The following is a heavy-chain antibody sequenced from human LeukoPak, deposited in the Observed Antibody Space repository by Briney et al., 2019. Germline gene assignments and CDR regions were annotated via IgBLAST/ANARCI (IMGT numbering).Heavy chain of an antibody. V-gene: IGHV3-23*01. CDR1: GFTFTRYA. CDR3: AKDGGGSSGWYWDY. CDR2: ITDNGGDT. Sequence: PGGALRLSCAASGFTFTRYAMTWVRQAQGKGLECVSGITDNGGDTYYADSVKGRFTISRDNSKNTLYLQMNSLRDEDTAVYYCAKDGGGSSGWYWDYWGQGTLVTVSS. J-gene: IGHJ4*02. D-gene: IGHD6-19*01.